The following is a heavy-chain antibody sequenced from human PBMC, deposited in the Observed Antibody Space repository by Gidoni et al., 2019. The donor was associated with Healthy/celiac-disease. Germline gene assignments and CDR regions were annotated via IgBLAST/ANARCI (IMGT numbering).Heavy chain of an antibody. D-gene: IGHD3-10*01. Sequence: QVQLVESGGGLVKPGGSLRISCAASGFTFSDYYRGWTRQAPGKGLEWVSYISSIGSTIYYADSVKGRFTISRDNAKNSLYLQMNSLRAEDTAVYYCARDGESFAIRSVGWFDPWGQGTLVTVSS. CDR2: ISSIGSTI. J-gene: IGHJ5*02. CDR3: ARDGESFAIRSVGWFDP. CDR1: GFTFSDYY. V-gene: IGHV3-11*01.